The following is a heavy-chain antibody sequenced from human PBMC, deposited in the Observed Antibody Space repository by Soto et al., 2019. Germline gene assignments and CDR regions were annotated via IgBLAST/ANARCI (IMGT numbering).Heavy chain of an antibody. V-gene: IGHV4-59*01. D-gene: IGHD3-16*01. CDR2: IYSSGST. Sequence: QVQLQESGPGLVKPSETLSLTCTVSGVSISSYYWSWIRQPPGKGLEWIGYIYSSGSTYYNPSLKSRVTISVDTSKNQFSLMLSSVTAADTAMYYCARVILGNWFDPWGQGTLVTVSS. CDR1: GVSISSYY. J-gene: IGHJ5*02. CDR3: ARVILGNWFDP.